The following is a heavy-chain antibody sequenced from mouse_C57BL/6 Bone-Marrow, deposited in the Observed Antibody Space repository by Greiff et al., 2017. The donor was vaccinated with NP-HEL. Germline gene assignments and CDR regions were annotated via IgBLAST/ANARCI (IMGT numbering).Heavy chain of an antibody. CDR2: IWSGGST. Sequence: QVQLQQSGPGLVQPSQSLSITCTVSGFSLTSYGVHWVRQSPGKGLEWLGVIWSGGSTDYNVAFISRLSISKDNSKSQVFFKMNSLQADDTAIYYCARTGTLAYWGQGTLVTVSA. D-gene: IGHD4-1*01. CDR1: GFSLTSYG. V-gene: IGHV2-2*01. CDR3: ARTGTLAY. J-gene: IGHJ3*01.